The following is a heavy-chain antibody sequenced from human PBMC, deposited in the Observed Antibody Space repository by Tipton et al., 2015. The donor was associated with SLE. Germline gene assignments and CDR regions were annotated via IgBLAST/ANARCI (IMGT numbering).Heavy chain of an antibody. CDR1: GSTFSSYE. CDR3: AKYRNYYDNSGYLDY. J-gene: IGHJ4*02. D-gene: IGHD3-22*01. V-gene: IGHV3-48*03. Sequence: QLVQSGGGLVQPGGSLRLSCAASGSTFSSYEMNWVRQAPGKGLEWVSYISSSGSTIYYADSVKGRFTISRDNAKNSLYLQMNSLRAEDTAVYYCAKYRNYYDNSGYLDYWGQGTLVTVSS. CDR2: ISSSGSTI.